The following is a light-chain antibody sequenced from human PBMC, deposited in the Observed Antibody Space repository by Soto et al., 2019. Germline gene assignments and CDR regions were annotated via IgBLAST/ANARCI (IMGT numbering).Light chain of an antibody. J-gene: IGKJ1*01. V-gene: IGKV1-5*01. CDR2: DAS. CDR3: QQYNSYST. Sequence: DIQMTQSPSTLSASVGDRVTITCRASQSIRSWLAWYQQKPGKAPKLLIYDASSLESGVPSRFSGSGAGTEVTLTISSLQPDDFANYYGQQYNSYSTFGPGTKVEIK. CDR1: QSIRSW.